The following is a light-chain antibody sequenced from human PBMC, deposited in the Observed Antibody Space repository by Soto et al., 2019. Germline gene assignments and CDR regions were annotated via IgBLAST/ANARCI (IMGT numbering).Light chain of an antibody. Sequence: DIQMTQSPSTLSASVGDRVTITCRASQSISTWLAWYQQKPGTAPKLLIYKASSLQSGVPSRFSGSGSGTEFSLTISSLQPDDFGSYYCQHMRTFGQGTKVDIK. V-gene: IGKV1-5*03. CDR3: QHMRT. CDR2: KAS. J-gene: IGKJ1*01. CDR1: QSISTW.